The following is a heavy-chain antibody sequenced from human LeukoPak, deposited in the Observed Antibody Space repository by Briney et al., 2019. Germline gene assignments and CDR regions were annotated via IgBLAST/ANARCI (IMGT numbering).Heavy chain of an antibody. J-gene: IGHJ4*02. CDR2: IKEDGTET. V-gene: IGHV3-7*03. D-gene: IGHD1-1*01. CDR3: AKEGRSLQTY. Sequence: PGGSLRLSRAASGFMFSSNWMSWVRLAPGKGLEWVANIKEDGTETYYVDSVKGRFTISRDNAKNSLYLQMNSLRVEDTAVYYCAKEGRSLQTYWGQGTLSPSPQ. CDR1: GFMFSSNW.